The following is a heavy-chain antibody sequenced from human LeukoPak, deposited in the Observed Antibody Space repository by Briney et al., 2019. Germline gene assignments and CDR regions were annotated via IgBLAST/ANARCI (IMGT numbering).Heavy chain of an antibody. D-gene: IGHD5-18*01. CDR2: IDPSDSYT. Sequence: GESLKISCKGSGYSFTSYWISWVRQMPGKGLEWMGRIDPSDSYTNYSPSFQGHVTISADKSISTAYLQWSSLKASDTAMYYCARGGRGYSYGNWVYFDYWGQGTLVTVSS. CDR1: GYSFTSYW. CDR3: ARGGRGYSYGNWVYFDY. J-gene: IGHJ4*02. V-gene: IGHV5-10-1*01.